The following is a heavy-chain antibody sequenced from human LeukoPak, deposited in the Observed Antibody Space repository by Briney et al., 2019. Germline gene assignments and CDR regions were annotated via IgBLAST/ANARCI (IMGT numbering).Heavy chain of an antibody. CDR1: GFSLSNARMG. V-gene: IGHV2-26*01. CDR3: ARSGGYCSGGTCFHFDY. J-gene: IGHJ4*02. CDR2: IFSNDEK. Sequence: SGPTLVNPTETLTLTCTVSGFSLSNARMGVSWIRQPPGKALEWLANIFSNDEKSYSTSPKSRLTISKDTSKSQVVLTMTNMDPVDTATYYCARSGGYCSGGTCFHFDYWGQGTLVTVSS. D-gene: IGHD2-15*01.